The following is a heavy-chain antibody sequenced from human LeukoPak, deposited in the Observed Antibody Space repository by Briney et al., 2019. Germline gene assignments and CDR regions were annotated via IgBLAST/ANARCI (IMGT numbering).Heavy chain of an antibody. CDR2: VNHSGST. Sequence: SETQSLTCAVYGGSFSGYYWSWIRQPPGKGLEWIGEVNHSGSTNYNPSLKSRVTISVDTSKNQFSLKLSSVTAADTAVYYCARGGPYSSSWYTYYYYYMDVWGKGTTVTVSS. D-gene: IGHD6-13*01. CDR1: GGSFSGYY. CDR3: ARGGPYSSSWYTYYYYYMDV. V-gene: IGHV4-34*01. J-gene: IGHJ6*03.